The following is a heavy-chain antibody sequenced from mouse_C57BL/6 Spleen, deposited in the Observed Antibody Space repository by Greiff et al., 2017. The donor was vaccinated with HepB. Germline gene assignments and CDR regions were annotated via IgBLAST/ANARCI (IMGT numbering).Heavy chain of an antibody. V-gene: IGHV5-9*01. CDR2: ISGGGGNT. Sequence: EVKVVESGGGLVKPGGSLKLSCAASGFTFSSYTMSWVRQTPEKRLEWVATISGGGGNTYYPDSVKGRFTISRDNAKNTLYLQMSSLRSEDTALYYCARSHHYYGSSYGWYFDVWGTGTTVTVSS. J-gene: IGHJ1*03. CDR1: GFTFSSYT. D-gene: IGHD1-1*01. CDR3: ARSHHYYGSSYGWYFDV.